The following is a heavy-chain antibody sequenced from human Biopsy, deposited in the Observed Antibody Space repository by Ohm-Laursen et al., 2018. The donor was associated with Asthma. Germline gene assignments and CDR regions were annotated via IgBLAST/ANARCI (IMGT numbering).Heavy chain of an antibody. CDR2: ITFDGSTQ. Sequence: LLLTCAASGTHFGSYNMHWARQAPGKGLEWVAVITFDGSTQHYGDSVKGRFTISRDNSKNMLFLQMNSLRAEDTAVYYCSRDTLGYYFDIWGQGTQVTVSS. CDR3: SRDTLGYYFDI. V-gene: IGHV3-30-3*01. D-gene: IGHD6-13*01. CDR1: GTHFGSYN. J-gene: IGHJ4*02.